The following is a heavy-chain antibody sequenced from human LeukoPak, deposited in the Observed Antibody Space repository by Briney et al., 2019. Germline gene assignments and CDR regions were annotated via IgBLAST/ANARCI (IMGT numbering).Heavy chain of an antibody. Sequence: GESLKISCKGSGYRFDNSWIGWVRQMPGKGLEWMGLVYPGDPDIRYSPSFQGQVIISADRSINTAYLQWSSLKASDTAMYYCARLNDMSGYWIDLWGQGTLVTVSS. CDR2: VYPGDPDI. CDR1: GYRFDNSW. J-gene: IGHJ5*02. V-gene: IGHV5-51*01. D-gene: IGHD3-22*01. CDR3: ARLNDMSGYWIDL.